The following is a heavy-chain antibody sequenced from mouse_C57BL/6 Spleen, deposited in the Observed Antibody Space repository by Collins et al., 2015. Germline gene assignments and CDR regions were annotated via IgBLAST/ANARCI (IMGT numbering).Heavy chain of an antibody. J-gene: IGHJ2*01. Sequence: GAELVKPGASVKISCKASGYASSSYWMNWVKQRPGKGLEWIGQIYPGDGDTNYNGKFKGKATLTADKSSSTAYMELRSLTSEDSAVYYCTRFVGSRYWGQGTTLTVSS. CDR3: TRFVGSRY. D-gene: IGHD1-1*01. CDR2: IYPGDGDT. V-gene: IGHV1-80*01. CDR1: GYASSSYW.